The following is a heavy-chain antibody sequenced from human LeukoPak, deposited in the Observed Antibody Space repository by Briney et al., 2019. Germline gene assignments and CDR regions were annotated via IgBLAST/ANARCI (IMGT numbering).Heavy chain of an antibody. J-gene: IGHJ4*02. CDR3: VRSDSSGYFYK. Sequence: GGSLRLSCAASGFSFSDYYIDWVRQAPGKGLEWVGRSRNKANSYTTEYAASVKGRFTISRDDSEKLPYLQMNSLKTEDTAVYYCVRSDSSGYFYKWGQGTLVTVSS. V-gene: IGHV3-72*01. CDR1: GFSFSDYY. D-gene: IGHD3-22*01. CDR2: SRNKANSYTT.